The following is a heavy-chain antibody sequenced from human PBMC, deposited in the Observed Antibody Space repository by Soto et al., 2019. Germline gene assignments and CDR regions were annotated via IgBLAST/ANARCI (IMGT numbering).Heavy chain of an antibody. V-gene: IGHV4-4*02. CDR3: AKDWNPRLEMATTTFDY. Sequence: SETLSLTCAVSGGSISSSDWGRWVRQPPGKGLEWIGEIYHSGSTNYNPSLKRRVTISVDKSKNQFSLKLSSVTAADTAVYYCAKDWNPRLEMATTTFDYWGQGTLVTVSS. D-gene: IGHD5-12*01. CDR2: IYHSGST. CDR1: GGSISSSDW. J-gene: IGHJ4*02.